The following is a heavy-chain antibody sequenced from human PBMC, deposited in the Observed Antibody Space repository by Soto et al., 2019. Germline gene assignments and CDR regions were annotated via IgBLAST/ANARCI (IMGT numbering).Heavy chain of an antibody. V-gene: IGHV3-33*01. CDR1: GFTFSSYG. Sequence: GGSLRLSCAASGFTFSSYGMHWVRQAPGKGLEWVAVIWYDGSNKYYADSVKGRFTISRDNSKNTLYLQMNSLRAEDTAVFFCARDSAPYIVVVPAAYDYWGQGTLVTVSS. J-gene: IGHJ4*02. CDR2: IWYDGSNK. CDR3: ARDSAPYIVVVPAAYDY. D-gene: IGHD2-2*01.